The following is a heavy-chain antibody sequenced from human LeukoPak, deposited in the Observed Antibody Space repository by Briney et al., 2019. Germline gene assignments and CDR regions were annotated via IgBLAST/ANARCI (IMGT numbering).Heavy chain of an antibody. CDR3: TRGSLSGSSRDY. V-gene: IGHV1-8*01. D-gene: IGHD1-26*01. J-gene: IGHJ4*02. Sequence: ASVRVSCKASGYTFTGYDINWVRQATGQGLEWMGWMNPKTGDTGYAQKSQGRVNMTRNTSIDTAYMELSGLRSDDTAVYYCTRGSLSGSSRDYWGQGTLLTVSS. CDR2: MNPKTGDT. CDR1: GYTFTGYD.